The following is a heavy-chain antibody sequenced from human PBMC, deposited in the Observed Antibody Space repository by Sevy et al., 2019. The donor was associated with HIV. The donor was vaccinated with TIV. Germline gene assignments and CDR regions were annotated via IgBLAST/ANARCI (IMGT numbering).Heavy chain of an antibody. Sequence: GGSLRLSCAASGFPVSSNYMSWVRQAPGKGLVWVSRINGDGSSTSYADSVKGRFAISRDNARNSLYLQMNSLRVEDTAVYFCVGRRYSPAYSWSYHFDYWGQGALVTVSS. V-gene: IGHV3-74*01. D-gene: IGHD3-16*01. J-gene: IGHJ4*02. CDR2: INGDGSST. CDR3: VGRRYSPAYSWSYHFDY. CDR1: GFPVSSNY.